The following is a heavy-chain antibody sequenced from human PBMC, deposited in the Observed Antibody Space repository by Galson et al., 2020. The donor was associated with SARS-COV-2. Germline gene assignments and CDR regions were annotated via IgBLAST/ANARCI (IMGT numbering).Heavy chain of an antibody. V-gene: IGHV2-5*02. Sequence: SGPTLVKPTQTLTLTCTFSGFSLSTSGVGVGWIRQPPGKALEWLALIYWDDDKRYSTSLKSRLTITKDTSKNQVVLTMTNMDPVDTATYYCAHHSSSWWGDWFDPWGQGTLVTVSS. D-gene: IGHD6-13*01. CDR3: AHHSSSWWGDWFDP. CDR2: IYWDDDK. CDR1: GFSLSTSGVG. J-gene: IGHJ5*02.